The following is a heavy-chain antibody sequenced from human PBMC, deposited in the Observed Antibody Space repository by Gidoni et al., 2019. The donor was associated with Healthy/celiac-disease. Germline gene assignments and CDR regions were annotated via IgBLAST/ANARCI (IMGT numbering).Heavy chain of an antibody. D-gene: IGHD5-12*01. V-gene: IGHV4-59*01. CDR2: IYYSGST. Sequence: QVQLQESGPGLVKPSETLSLPCTVPGGSISSYYWSWIRQPPGKGLEWIGYIYYSGSTNYNPSLKSRVTISVDTSKNQFSLKLSSVTAADTAVYYCARSRRDGYNDFDYWGQGTLVTVSS. J-gene: IGHJ4*02. CDR1: GGSISSYY. CDR3: ARSRRDGYNDFDY.